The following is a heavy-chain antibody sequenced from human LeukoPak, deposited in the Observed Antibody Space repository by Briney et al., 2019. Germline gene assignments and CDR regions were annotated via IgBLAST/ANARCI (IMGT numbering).Heavy chain of an antibody. CDR1: GFSFSTYA. CDR2: ISGSGTRT. J-gene: IGHJ4*02. CDR3: MKRKDTGYGRPGDY. Sequence: GGSLRLSCAASGFSFSTYAMSWVRQAPGKGLEWVSGISGSGTRTYYADSVKGRLTISRDNSKNTLSLEMNTLRAEDTAVYYCMKRKDTGYGRPGDYWGQGILVIVSS. V-gene: IGHV3-23*01. D-gene: IGHD2-15*01.